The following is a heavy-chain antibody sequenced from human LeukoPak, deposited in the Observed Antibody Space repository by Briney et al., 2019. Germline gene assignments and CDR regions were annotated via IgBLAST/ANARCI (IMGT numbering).Heavy chain of an antibody. CDR3: ARELWSRDLPRFDP. CDR1: GFTFSGYA. J-gene: IGHJ5*02. Sequence: RGGSLRLSCAASGFTFSGYAMSWVRQAPGKGLGWVSTIGGSGGSTYYPDSVKGRFTISRDNSKNTLYLQMNSLRAEDTAVYYRARELWSRDLPRFDPWGQGTLVTVSS. CDR2: IGGSGGST. D-gene: IGHD2-21*01. V-gene: IGHV3-23*01.